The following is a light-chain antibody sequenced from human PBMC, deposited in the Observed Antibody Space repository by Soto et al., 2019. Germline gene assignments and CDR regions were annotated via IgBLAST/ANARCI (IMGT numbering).Light chain of an antibody. Sequence: QSARTQPAFVSGSPGQSLTISCTGTNSDVGGYDYVSWYQQHPGKAPKLLIYDVTKRPSGVSNRFSGSKSGNTASLTISGLLTEDEADYYCSSFTGSTTWVFGGGTKLTVL. J-gene: IGLJ3*02. CDR2: DVT. CDR1: NSDVGGYDY. CDR3: SSFTGSTTWV. V-gene: IGLV2-14*03.